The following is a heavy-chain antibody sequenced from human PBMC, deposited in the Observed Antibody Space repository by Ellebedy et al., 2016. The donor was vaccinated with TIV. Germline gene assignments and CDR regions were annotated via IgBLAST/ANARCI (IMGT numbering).Heavy chain of an antibody. V-gene: IGHV5-51*01. J-gene: IGHJ6*02. Sequence: PGGSLRLSCKGSGYSFTSYWIAWVRQKPGKGLEWMGIIFPGDSNIRYSPSFQGQVTISADKSISTAYLQWSSLKASDTAMYYCARGPLFDGYNRMDVWGQGTTVTVSS. D-gene: IGHD5-24*01. CDR2: IFPGDSNI. CDR1: GYSFTSYW. CDR3: ARGPLFDGYNRMDV.